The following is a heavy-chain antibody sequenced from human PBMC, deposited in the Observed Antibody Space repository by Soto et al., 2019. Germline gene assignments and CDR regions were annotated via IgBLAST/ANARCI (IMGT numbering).Heavy chain of an antibody. V-gene: IGHV3-7*04. J-gene: IGHJ3*02. CDR1: GFSFSSYW. Sequence: EVQLVESGGGLVQPGGSLRLSCAAAGFSFSSYWMSWVRQAPGKGLEWVANIKPDGSDKWYVDSVKGRFTISRDNAKNSLYLQMNSLRTEDTAVYYCARGDYYDSSGPFSDAFDIWGQGTMVTVSS. D-gene: IGHD3-22*01. CDR3: ARGDYYDSSGPFSDAFDI. CDR2: IKPDGSDK.